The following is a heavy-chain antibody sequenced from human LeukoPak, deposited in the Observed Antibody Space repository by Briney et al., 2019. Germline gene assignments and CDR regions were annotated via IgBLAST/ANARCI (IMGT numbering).Heavy chain of an antibody. CDR3: ARVQSGSGSDGVWDY. V-gene: IGHV1-18*01. CDR2: ISAYNGNT. Sequence: ASVKVSCKASGYTFTSYGISWVRQAPGQGLEWMGWISAYNGNTNYAQKLQGRVTMTTDTSTSTAYMELRSLRSDDTAVYYCARVQSGSGSDGVWDYWGQGTLVTVSS. CDR1: GYTFTSYG. J-gene: IGHJ4*02. D-gene: IGHD3-10*01.